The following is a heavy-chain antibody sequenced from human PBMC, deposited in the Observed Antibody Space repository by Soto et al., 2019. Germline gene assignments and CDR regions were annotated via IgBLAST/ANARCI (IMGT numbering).Heavy chain of an antibody. Sequence: ASVKVSCKASGGTFGSQGIAWVRQAPGQGLEWMGGFIAMLGTPTYAKKVQGRATISADESLTSSYLELRSLRSEDTGVYFCARGAMANFDYCRQGTVVTVSS. J-gene: IGHJ4*02. CDR1: GGTFGSQG. V-gene: IGHV1-69*13. D-gene: IGHD5-18*01. CDR3: ARGAMANFDY. CDR2: FIAMLGTP.